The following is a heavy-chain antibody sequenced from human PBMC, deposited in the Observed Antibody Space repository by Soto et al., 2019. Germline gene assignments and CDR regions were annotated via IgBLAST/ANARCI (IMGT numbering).Heavy chain of an antibody. CDR1: GDRVSSHSAA. V-gene: IGHV6-1*01. CDR2: TYYRSKWYN. D-gene: IGHD6-13*01. J-gene: IGHJ4*02. CDR3: ARLPFERYSSSSYHYFDY. Sequence: SQTLSLTFAISGDRVSSHSAAWNWIRQSPSRGLEWLGRTYYRSKWYNDYAVSVKSRITINPDTSKNQFSLQLNSVTPEDTAVYYCARLPFERYSSSSYHYFDYWGKGTLVTVS.